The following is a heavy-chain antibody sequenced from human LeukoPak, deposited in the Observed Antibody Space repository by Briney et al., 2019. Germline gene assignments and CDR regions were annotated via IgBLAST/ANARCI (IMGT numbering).Heavy chain of an antibody. D-gene: IGHD4-17*01. V-gene: IGHV1-2*02. CDR3: ARVVGFGDYPFDY. J-gene: IGHJ4*02. CDR1: GYTFGGHY. CDR2: IYPNSGGT. Sequence: ASVKVSCKASGYTFGGHYMHWVRQAPGQGLEWMGWIYPNSGGTNYAQKFQGRVTMTRDTSISTAYMELRRLKSDDTAMYYCARVVGFGDYPFDYWGQGTLVTVSS.